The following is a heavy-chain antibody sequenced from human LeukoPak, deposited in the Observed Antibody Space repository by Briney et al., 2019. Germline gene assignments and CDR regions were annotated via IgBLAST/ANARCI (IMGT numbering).Heavy chain of an antibody. CDR3: ARDFVRWDAEEDAFDI. CDR2: MYPNSGNT. CDR1: GYTFTSYV. D-gene: IGHD1-26*01. Sequence: ASVTVSCKASGYTFTSYVINLVRQAPAQGLEWMGWMYPNSGNTGYAQKFQGRVTMTRNTSISTAYMELSSLRSEDTAVYYCARDFVRWDAEEDAFDIWGQGTMVTVSS. J-gene: IGHJ3*02. V-gene: IGHV1-8*01.